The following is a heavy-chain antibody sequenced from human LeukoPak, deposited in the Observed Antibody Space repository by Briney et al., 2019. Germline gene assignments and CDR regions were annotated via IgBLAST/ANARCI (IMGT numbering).Heavy chain of an antibody. CDR2: INPNSGGT. Sequence: ASVKVSCKASGYTFTGYYMHWVRQAPGQGLEWMGWINPNSGGTNYAQKFQGRVTMTRDTSISTAYMELSRLRSDDTAVYYCARDRVVVGIAVAGTSYYCYGMDVWGQGTTVTVSS. D-gene: IGHD6-19*01. V-gene: IGHV1-2*02. CDR1: GYTFTGYY. CDR3: ARDRVVVGIAVAGTSYYCYGMDV. J-gene: IGHJ6*02.